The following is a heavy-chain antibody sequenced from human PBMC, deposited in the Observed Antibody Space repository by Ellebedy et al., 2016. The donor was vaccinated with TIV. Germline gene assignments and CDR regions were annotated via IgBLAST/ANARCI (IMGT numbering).Heavy chain of an antibody. CDR1: GYTFTSYY. V-gene: IGHV1-2*02. CDR3: ARDPGGSYVNDAFDI. CDR2: INPNSGGT. Sequence: ASVKVSCKASGYTFTSYYMHWVRQAPGQGLEWMGWINPNSGGTNYAQKFQGRVTMTRDTSISTAYMELSRLRSDDTAVYYCARDPGGSYVNDAFDIWGQGTMVTVSS. D-gene: IGHD1-26*01. J-gene: IGHJ3*02.